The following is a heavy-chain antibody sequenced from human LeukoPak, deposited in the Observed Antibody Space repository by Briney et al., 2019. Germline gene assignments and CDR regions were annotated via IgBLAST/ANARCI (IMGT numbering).Heavy chain of an antibody. J-gene: IGHJ4*02. Sequence: SVKVSCKASGGTFSSYAISWVRQAPGQGLEWMGGIFPIFGTANYAQKFQGRVTIITDESTSTAYMELSSLRSEDTAVYYCASGVVRGPIDYWGQGTLVTVSS. D-gene: IGHD4-23*01. CDR3: ASGVVRGPIDY. CDR1: GGTFSSYA. CDR2: IFPIFGTA. V-gene: IGHV1-69*05.